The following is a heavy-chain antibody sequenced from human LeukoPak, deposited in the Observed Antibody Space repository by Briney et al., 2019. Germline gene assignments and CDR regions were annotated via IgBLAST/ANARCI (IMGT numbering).Heavy chain of an antibody. J-gene: IGHJ4*02. D-gene: IGHD3-10*01. Sequence: GGSLRLCGAASGFTFSSYWMSWVRQAPGKGLEWVANIKQDGSEKYYVDSVKGRFTISRDNAKNSLYLQMNSLRAEDTALYYCAKDISVYYYGSGGYFDYWGQGTLVTVSS. V-gene: IGHV3-7*03. CDR3: AKDISVYYYGSGGYFDY. CDR2: IKQDGSEK. CDR1: GFTFSSYW.